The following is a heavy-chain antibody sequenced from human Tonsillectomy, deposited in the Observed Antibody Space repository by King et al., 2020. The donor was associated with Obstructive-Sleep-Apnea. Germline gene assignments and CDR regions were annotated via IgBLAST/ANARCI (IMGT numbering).Heavy chain of an antibody. CDR2: ISSSSSYI. D-gene: IGHD3-9*01. CDR3: ARGPYDILTGYYLIDY. V-gene: IGHV3-21*01. CDR1: GFTFSSYN. J-gene: IGHJ4*02. Sequence: VQLVESGGGLVKPGGSLRLSCAASGFTFSSYNMNWVRQAPGKGLEWVSSISSSSSYIYYADSVKGRFTISRDNAKNSLYLQMNSLRAEDTAVYYCARGPYDILTGYYLIDYWGQGTLVTVSS.